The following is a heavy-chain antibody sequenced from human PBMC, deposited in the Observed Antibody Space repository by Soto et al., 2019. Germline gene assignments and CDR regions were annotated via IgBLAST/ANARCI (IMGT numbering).Heavy chain of an antibody. J-gene: IGHJ4*02. CDR1: GGSLSSAAYC. D-gene: IGHD7-27*01. CDR2: IYDGGTT. CDR3: ARGPSGDKVDY. V-gene: IGHV4-30-4*02. Sequence: SDTLSLTCTVSGGSLSSAAYCWSWIRQSPDKGLEWIGHIYDGGTTYSSPSLKGRVTISADTSETQFSLKLNSVSAADTAVYYCARGPSGDKVDYWGQGIQVNVSS.